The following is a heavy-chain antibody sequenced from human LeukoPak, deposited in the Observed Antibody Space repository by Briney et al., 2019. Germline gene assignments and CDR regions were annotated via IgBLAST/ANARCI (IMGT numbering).Heavy chain of an antibody. D-gene: IGHD6-19*01. CDR3: AKTGWYGHFDY. CDR2: ISYDGSNK. V-gene: IGHV3-30*18. Sequence: PGGSLRLSCAASGFTFSSYGMHWVRQAPGKGLEWVAVISYDGSNKYYADSVKGRFTISRDNSKNTLYLQMNSLRAEDTAVYYCAKTGWYGHFDYWGQGTLVTVSS. J-gene: IGHJ4*02. CDR1: GFTFSSYG.